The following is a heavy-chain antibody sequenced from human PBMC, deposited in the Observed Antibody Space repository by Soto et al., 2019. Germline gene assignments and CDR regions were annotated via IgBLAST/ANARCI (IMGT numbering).Heavy chain of an antibody. CDR3: ARRRGYSGYDSQPL. CDR1: GFTFSSYW. D-gene: IGHD5-12*01. Sequence: PGGSLRLSCAASGFTFSSYWMHWVRQAPGKGLVWVSRINSDGSSTSYADSVKGRFTISRDNAKNTLYLQMNSLRAEDTAVYYCARRRGYSGYDSQPLWGQGTLVTVSS. J-gene: IGHJ4*02. CDR2: INSDGSST. V-gene: IGHV3-74*01.